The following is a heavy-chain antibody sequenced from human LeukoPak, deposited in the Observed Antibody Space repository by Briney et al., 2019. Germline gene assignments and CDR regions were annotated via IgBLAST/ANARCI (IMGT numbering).Heavy chain of an antibody. Sequence: GGSLRLSCAASGFTFSSYSMNWVRQAPGKGLEGVSYISSSSSTIYYADSVKGRFTISRDNAKNSLYLQMNSLRAEDTAVYYCARGTAPDAFDIWGQGTMVTVSS. D-gene: IGHD5-18*01. V-gene: IGHV3-48*01. J-gene: IGHJ3*02. CDR2: ISSSSSTI. CDR3: ARGTAPDAFDI. CDR1: GFTFSSYS.